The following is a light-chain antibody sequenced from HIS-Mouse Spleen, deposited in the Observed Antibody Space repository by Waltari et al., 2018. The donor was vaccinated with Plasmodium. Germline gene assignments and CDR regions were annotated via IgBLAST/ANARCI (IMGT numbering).Light chain of an antibody. CDR1: QSISSY. V-gene: IGKV1-39*01. CDR3: QQSYSTPGT. Sequence: DIQMTQSPSSLSASLGDRVTITCRASQSISSYLNWYQQKPGKAPRLLIYAASSLQSGVPARFSGSGSGTEFTLTISSLQPEDFATYYCQQSYSTPGTFGGGTKVEIK. CDR2: AAS. J-gene: IGKJ4*01.